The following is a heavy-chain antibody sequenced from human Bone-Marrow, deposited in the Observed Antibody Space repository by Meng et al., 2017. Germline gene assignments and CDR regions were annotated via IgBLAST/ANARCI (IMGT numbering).Heavy chain of an antibody. CDR1: GGSFSDYY. Sequence: SETLSLTCTVSGGSFSDYYWSWIRQPPGKGLEWIGEINHSGSTNYNPSLESRATISVDTSQNNLSLKLSSVTAADTAVYYCAREARNGDFSYYFDYWGQGTLVTVSS. D-gene: IGHD4-17*01. J-gene: IGHJ4*02. CDR2: INHSGST. V-gene: IGHV4-34*01. CDR3: AREARNGDFSYYFDY.